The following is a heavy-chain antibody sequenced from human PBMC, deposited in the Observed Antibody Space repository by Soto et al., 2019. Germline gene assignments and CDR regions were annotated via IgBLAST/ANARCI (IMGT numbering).Heavy chain of an antibody. V-gene: IGHV4-31*03. J-gene: IGHJ4*02. CDR2: IYGSGNT. D-gene: IGHD3-3*01. CDR3: VRGLRSRFWGVNSGAEYYFDH. CDR1: GASISVGGYY. Sequence: QVQLQESGPGLVKPSQTLSLTCTVSGASISVGGYYWSWIRQQPGKGLEWIGYIYGSGNTFYNPSLRSRIFMSVDTSKNQFSLNLTSVSAADTAVYFCVRGLRSRFWGVNSGAEYYFDHWGQGTLVPVTS.